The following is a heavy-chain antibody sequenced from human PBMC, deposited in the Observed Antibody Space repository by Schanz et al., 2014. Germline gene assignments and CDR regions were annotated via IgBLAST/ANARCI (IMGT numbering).Heavy chain of an antibody. CDR1: GFTFSTHA. J-gene: IGHJ5*01. CDR3: AKQHIVRGVIYLNWFDS. D-gene: IGHD3-10*01. Sequence: VQLVESGGGVVQPGRSLRLSCAASGFTFSTHAMHWVRQAPGKGLEWVALVSSDGNNDYYTDSVKGRFSISRDNSKNTVHLQTNSLRAEDTAVYYCAKQHIVRGVIYLNWFDSWGQGTLVTVSS. V-gene: IGHV3-30*18. CDR2: VSSDGNND.